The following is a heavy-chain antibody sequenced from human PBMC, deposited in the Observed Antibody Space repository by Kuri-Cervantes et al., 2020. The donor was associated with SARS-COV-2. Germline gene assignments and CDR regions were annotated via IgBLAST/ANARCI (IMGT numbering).Heavy chain of an antibody. CDR2: ISGSGSYM. J-gene: IGHJ6*03. D-gene: IGHD4-17*01. CDR1: GFTFNSYT. V-gene: IGHV3-21*01. Sequence: GESLKISCVASGFTFNSYTINWVRQAPGKALEWVSSISGSGSYMYYADSVKGRFTISKDSAKNSLFLQMNSLRAEDTAVYYCARINDYGDSSPYYYYMDVWGQGTLVTVSS. CDR3: ARINDYGDSSPYYYYMDV.